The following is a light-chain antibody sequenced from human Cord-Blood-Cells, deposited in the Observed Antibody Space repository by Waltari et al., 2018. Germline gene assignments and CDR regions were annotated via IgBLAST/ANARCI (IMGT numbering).Light chain of an antibody. J-gene: IGLJ2*01. CDR1: SRNFGGFTL. V-gene: IGLV2-23*01. Sequence: QFALPHPPPLLGPPGRWIPSPCLGPSRNFGGFTLSPWYQQHPGKAPKLMIFEGSKRPSGVSNRFSGSKSGNTASLTISGLQAEDEADYYCCSYAGSSVVFGGGTKLTVL. CDR3: CSYAGSSVV. CDR2: EGS.